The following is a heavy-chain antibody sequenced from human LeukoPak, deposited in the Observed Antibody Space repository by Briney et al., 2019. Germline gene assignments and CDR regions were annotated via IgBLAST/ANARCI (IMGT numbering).Heavy chain of an antibody. CDR2: IWNDGINT. CDR3: ARDGTSGPDY. J-gene: IGHJ4*02. V-gene: IGHV3-33*01. CDR1: GLSFRRYG. D-gene: IGHD2-15*01. Sequence: GGSLRLSCAASGLSFRRYGMHWVRQVPGKGLEWVAVIWNDGINTFYADSVEGRFTISRDNSKNTLYLQMDSLRVEDTAVYFCARDGTSGPDYWGQGTLVTVSS.